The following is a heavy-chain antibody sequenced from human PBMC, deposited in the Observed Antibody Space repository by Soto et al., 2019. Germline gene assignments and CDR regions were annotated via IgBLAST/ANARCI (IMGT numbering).Heavy chain of an antibody. D-gene: IGHD1-26*01. CDR1: GGSISSYY. Sequence: PSETLSLTCTVSGGSISSYYWSWIRQPPGKGLEWIGYIYYSGSTNYNPSLKSRVTISVDTSKNQFSPKLSSVTAADTAVYYCARFGSGSLYFDYWGQGTLVTVSS. V-gene: IGHV4-59*01. J-gene: IGHJ4*02. CDR3: ARFGSGSLYFDY. CDR2: IYYSGST.